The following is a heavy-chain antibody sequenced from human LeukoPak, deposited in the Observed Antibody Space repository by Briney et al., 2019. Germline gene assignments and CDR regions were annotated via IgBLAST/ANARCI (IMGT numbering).Heavy chain of an antibody. CDR1: GGSISSYY. V-gene: IGHV4-4*07. D-gene: IGHD6-19*01. Sequence: SGTLSLTCIVSGGSISSYYWSWIRQPAGKGLEWIGQIHTSGSTNYNPSLKSRVAMSVDTSKNQFSLELSSVTAADTAVYYCAGRAQITGWSFDYWGQGALVTVSA. J-gene: IGHJ4*02. CDR3: AGRAQITGWSFDY. CDR2: IHTSGST.